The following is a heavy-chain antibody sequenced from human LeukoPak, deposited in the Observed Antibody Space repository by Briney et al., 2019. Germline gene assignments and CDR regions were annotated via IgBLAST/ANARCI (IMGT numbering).Heavy chain of an antibody. CDR1: GFNFDDYA. V-gene: IGHV3-9*01. D-gene: IGHD1-26*01. J-gene: IGHJ4*02. CDR3: AKERSGTYLLDS. CDR2: ISWDSAHI. Sequence: GGSLRLSCTVSGFNFDDYAMHWIRQAPGQGLAWVSGISWDSAHIGYVDSVRGRFTNSRDNAKNSLYLQMNGLRAEDTALYYCAKERSGTYLLDSWGQGTLVTVSS.